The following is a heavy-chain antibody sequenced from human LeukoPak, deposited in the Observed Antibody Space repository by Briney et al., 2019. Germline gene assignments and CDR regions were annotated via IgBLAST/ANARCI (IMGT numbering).Heavy chain of an antibody. CDR3: ARGGKAQDY. CDR1: GFTFSSYG. V-gene: IGHV3-30*02. J-gene: IGHJ4*02. CDR2: IRYDGSNK. D-gene: IGHD4-23*01. Sequence: GGSLRLSCAASGFTFSSYGMHWVRQAPGKGLEWVAVIRYDGSNKYYADPVKGRFTISRDNSKNTLYLQMNSLKAEDTALYYCARGGKAQDYWGQGALVTVSS.